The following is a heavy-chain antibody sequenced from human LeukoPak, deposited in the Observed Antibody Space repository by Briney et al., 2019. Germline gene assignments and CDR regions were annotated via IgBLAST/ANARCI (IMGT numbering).Heavy chain of an antibody. V-gene: IGHV3-74*01. CDR2: INSDGSST. CDR3: ARESVDDFWSGYYKYYYYGMDV. CDR1: GFTFSNYG. Sequence: PGGSLRLSCAASGFTFSNYGMSWVRQAPGKGLVWVSRINSDGSSTSYADSVKGRFTISRDNAKNTLYLQMNSLRAEDTAVYYCARESVDDFWSGYYKYYYYGMDVWGQGTTVTVSS. D-gene: IGHD3-3*01. J-gene: IGHJ6*02.